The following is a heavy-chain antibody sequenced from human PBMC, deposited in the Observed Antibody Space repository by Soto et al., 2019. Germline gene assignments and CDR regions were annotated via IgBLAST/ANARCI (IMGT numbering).Heavy chain of an antibody. J-gene: IGHJ6*02. CDR3: ASSHTQWHYGMDV. V-gene: IGHV3-13*01. CDR2: IGTGGDT. CDR1: GFTFSTYD. D-gene: IGHD6-19*01. Sequence: GASVRLSCAASGFTFSTYDMLWVRQAPGKGLEWVSIIGTGGDTYYPGSVKGRFTISRENAKNSFYLQMNSLRAEDTAVYYCASSHTQWHYGMDVWGQGTTVTVSS.